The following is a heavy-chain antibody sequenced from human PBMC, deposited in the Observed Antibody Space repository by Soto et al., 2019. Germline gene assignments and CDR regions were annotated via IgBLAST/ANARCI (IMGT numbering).Heavy chain of an antibody. CDR3: ASGYCSSTSCYYGY. Sequence: ASVKVSCKASGYTFTSYGISWVRQAPGQGLEWMGWISAYNGNTNYAQKLQGRVTMTTDTSTSTAYMELRSLRSDDTAVYYCASGYCSSTSCYYGYWGQGTLVTVSS. D-gene: IGHD2-2*03. J-gene: IGHJ4*02. CDR1: GYTFTSYG. CDR2: ISAYNGNT. V-gene: IGHV1-18*01.